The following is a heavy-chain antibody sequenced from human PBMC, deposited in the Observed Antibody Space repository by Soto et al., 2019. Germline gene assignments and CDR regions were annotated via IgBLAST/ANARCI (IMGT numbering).Heavy chain of an antibody. V-gene: IGHV4-31*03. Sequence: LSLTCTVSGGSISSGGYYWSWIRQHPGKGLEWIGYIYYSGSTYYNPSLKSRVTISVDTSKNQFSLKLSSVTAADTAVYYCARDAAPGIAAAGTGIYYGMDVWGQGTTVTVSS. CDR3: ARDAAPGIAAAGTGIYYGMDV. CDR2: IYYSGST. CDR1: GGSISSGGYY. D-gene: IGHD6-13*01. J-gene: IGHJ6*02.